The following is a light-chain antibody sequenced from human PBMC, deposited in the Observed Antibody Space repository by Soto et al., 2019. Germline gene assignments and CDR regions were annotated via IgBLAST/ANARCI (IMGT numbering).Light chain of an antibody. CDR1: QXXGRN. CDR2: YIS. CDR3: QQHSQWPIT. J-gene: IGKJ5*01. V-gene: IGKV3-15*01. Sequence: ETATLSCRASQXXGRNYLAWYQQKPGQAPRLLIYYISTRAADIPAXFXXXXXXXXFTXTISSLQSEDSGVYYCQQHSQWPITFGQGTRLEXK.